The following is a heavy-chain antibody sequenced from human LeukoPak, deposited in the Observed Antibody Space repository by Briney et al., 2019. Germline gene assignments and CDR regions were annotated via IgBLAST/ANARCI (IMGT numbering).Heavy chain of an antibody. CDR3: VKDQAAAGSYGEFDY. V-gene: IGHV3-64D*06. CDR1: GFTFSSYA. Sequence: GGSLRLSCSASGFTFSSYAMHWVRQAPGKGLEYVSAISSNGGSTYYADSVKGRFTISRDNSKNTLYLQMGSLRAEDTAVYYCVKDQAAAGSYGEFDYWGQGTLVTVSS. D-gene: IGHD6-13*01. J-gene: IGHJ4*02. CDR2: ISSNGGST.